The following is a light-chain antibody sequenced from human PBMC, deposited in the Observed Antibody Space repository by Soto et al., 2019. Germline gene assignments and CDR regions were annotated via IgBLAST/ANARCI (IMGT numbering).Light chain of an antibody. CDR3: CSYADSRPSPYV. CDR2: DGI. J-gene: IGLJ1*01. V-gene: IGLV2-23*01. CDR1: SSDVGSYIL. Sequence: QSALTQPASVSGSPGQSITISCTGPSSDVGSYILVSWYQQHPGKAPKLIIYDGIKRPSGVSSRFSGSQSGNTASLTISGLQAEDEAKYFCCSYADSRPSPYVFGTGTKVTVL.